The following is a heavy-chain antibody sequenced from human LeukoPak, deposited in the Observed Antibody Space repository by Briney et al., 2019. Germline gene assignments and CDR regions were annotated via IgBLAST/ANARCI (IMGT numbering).Heavy chain of an antibody. CDR1: GYTFTSYG. V-gene: IGHV1-18*01. Sequence: ASVKVSCKASGYTFTSYGISWVRQAPGQGLEWMGWISAYNGNTNYAQKLQGRVTMTTDTSTSTAYMELRSLRSDDTAVYYCARDWGENYYDSSGYHAFDIWGQGTMVTVSS. CDR2: ISAYNGNT. D-gene: IGHD3-22*01. J-gene: IGHJ3*02. CDR3: ARDWGENYYDSSGYHAFDI.